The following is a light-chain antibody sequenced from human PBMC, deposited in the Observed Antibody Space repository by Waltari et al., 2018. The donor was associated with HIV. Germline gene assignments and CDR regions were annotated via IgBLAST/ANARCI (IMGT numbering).Light chain of an antibody. CDR2: GAS. J-gene: IGKJ4*01. V-gene: IGKV3-20*01. CDR3: QHFGSSHLT. Sequence: EIVLTQSPGTLSLSPGERGTLSCRASQSVGSSYLAWYQQKPGQAPRLLIYGASSRATGIPDRFSGSGSWTDFTLSISGLEPEDFAVYYCQHFGSSHLTFGGGTKVEIK. CDR1: QSVGSSY.